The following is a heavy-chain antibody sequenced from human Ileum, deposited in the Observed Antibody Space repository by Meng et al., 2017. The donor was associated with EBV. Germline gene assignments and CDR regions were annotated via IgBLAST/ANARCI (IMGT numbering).Heavy chain of an antibody. V-gene: IGHV4-4*02. D-gene: IGHD2-8*01. J-gene: IGHJ4*02. CDR3: ASNGAFSLDH. CDR2: IHHTRGP. CDR1: CDSISQEHW. Sequence: QVQLPEPGPGLVGPSGTLSLTCSLSCDSISQEHWWSWVRQSPGKGLEWIGEIHHTRGPNYNPSLKSRVIISVDKSNNHFSLRLSAVTAADTAVYYCASNGAFSLDHWGQGTLVTVSS.